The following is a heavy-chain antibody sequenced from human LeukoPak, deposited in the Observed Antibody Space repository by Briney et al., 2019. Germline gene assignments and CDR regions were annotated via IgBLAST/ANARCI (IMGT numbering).Heavy chain of an antibody. CDR2: MNPNSRIT. CDR1: GYTFNSYD. D-gene: IGHD3/OR15-3a*01. CDR3: ARALSWTTESYSNMDV. V-gene: IGHV1-8*01. J-gene: IGHJ6*03. Sequence: GDSVTLTCKASGYTFNSYDINWVRQATGQGLEWMGWMNPNSRITGYAQKFQGRVTMTKNNSITTVYMELSSLRSEDTAVYYCARALSWTTESYSNMDVRGKG.